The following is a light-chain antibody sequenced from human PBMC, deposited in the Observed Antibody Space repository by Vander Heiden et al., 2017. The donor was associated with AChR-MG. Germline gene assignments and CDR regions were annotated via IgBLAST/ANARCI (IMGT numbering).Light chain of an antibody. CDR3: LVWTSTGDQQGV. Sequence: SYVLTQPPSVSVAPGKTARITCGGDNIGSKSVHWHQQKPGQAPVLVVFDDSDRPSGVPERFSGSNSGNTATLTISRVEAGDEADYYCLVWTSTGDQQGVFGGGTKLTVL. J-gene: IGLJ3*02. CDR1: NIGSKS. CDR2: DDS. V-gene: IGLV3-21*03.